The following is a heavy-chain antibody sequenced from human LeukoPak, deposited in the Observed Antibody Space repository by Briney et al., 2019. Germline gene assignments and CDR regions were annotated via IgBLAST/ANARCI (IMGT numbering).Heavy chain of an antibody. V-gene: IGHV3-49*04. D-gene: IGHD3-3*01. Sequence: PGGSLRLSCTASGFTFGDYAMSWVRQAPGKGLEWVGFIRSKVYGGTTEYAASVKGRFTISRDDSKSIAYLQMNSLKTEDTAVYYCTRGSGRRVDYWGQGTLVTVSS. CDR3: TRGSGRRVDY. CDR2: IRSKVYGGTT. CDR1: GFTFGDYA. J-gene: IGHJ4*02.